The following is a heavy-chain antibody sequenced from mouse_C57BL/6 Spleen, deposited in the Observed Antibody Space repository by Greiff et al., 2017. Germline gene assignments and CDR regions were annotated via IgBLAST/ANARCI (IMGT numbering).Heavy chain of an antibody. V-gene: IGHV1-54*01. Sequence: VKVVESGAELVRPGTSVKVSCKASGYAFTNYLIEWVKQRPGQGLEWIGVINPGSGGTNYNEKFKGKATLTADKSSSTAYMQLSSLTSEDSAVYFCASRGRVYDGYYNYAMDYWGQGTSVTVSS. CDR1: GYAFTNYL. CDR3: ASRGRVYDGYYNYAMDY. D-gene: IGHD2-3*01. CDR2: INPGSGGT. J-gene: IGHJ4*01.